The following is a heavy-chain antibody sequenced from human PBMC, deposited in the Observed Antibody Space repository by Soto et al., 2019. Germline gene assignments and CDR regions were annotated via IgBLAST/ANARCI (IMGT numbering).Heavy chain of an antibody. J-gene: IGHJ5*02. CDR1: GDTISTGGYS. CDR3: ARGSGSGIKYNWFDP. CDR2: IYYSGST. Sequence: SETLSLTCGVSGDTISTGGYSWAWIRQPPGKGLEWIGYIYYSGSTNYNPSLKSRVTISVDTSKNQFSLKLSSVTAADTAVYYCARGSGSGIKYNWFDPWGQGTLVTVSS. V-gene: IGHV4-61*08. D-gene: IGHD3-10*01.